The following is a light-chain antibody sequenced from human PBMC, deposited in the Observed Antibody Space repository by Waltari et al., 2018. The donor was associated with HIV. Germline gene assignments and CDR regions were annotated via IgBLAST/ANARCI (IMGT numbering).Light chain of an antibody. V-gene: IGKV3-15*01. Sequence: EIRLTQSPVILSVSPGGRATLACRASQNIKTDFAWYQQKPGQSPRLLIYAACTRTTGTPDRFSGRGSVTDFTLSISSVHAEDCAVYYCHQYDKWPMYTFGQGTKVDMK. CDR2: AAC. CDR1: QNIKTD. CDR3: HQYDKWPMYT. J-gene: IGKJ2*01.